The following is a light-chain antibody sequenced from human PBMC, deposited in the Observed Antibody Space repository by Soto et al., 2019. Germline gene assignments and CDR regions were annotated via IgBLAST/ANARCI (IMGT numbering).Light chain of an antibody. J-gene: IGKJ4*01. Sequence: DIVMTQSPDSLAVSLGERATINCKSSQSVLYSTNNKNYLAWYHQEPGQPPMLLIYWASTRESGVPDRFSGRGSGTDFTLTISSLQAEDVAVYFCQQYYSTPLTFGGGIKVEIK. V-gene: IGKV4-1*01. CDR1: QSVLYSTNNKNY. CDR3: QQYYSTPLT. CDR2: WAS.